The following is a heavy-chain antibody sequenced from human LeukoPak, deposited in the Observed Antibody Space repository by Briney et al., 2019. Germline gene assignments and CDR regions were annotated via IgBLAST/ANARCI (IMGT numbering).Heavy chain of an antibody. CDR2: ISAYNGNT. V-gene: IGHV1-18*01. Sequence: ASVKVSCKASGYTFTSYGISWVRQAPGQGLEWMGWISAYNGNTNYAQKLQGRVTMTTDTSTSTAYMELRSLRSDDTAVYYCARMSYYDRRGDNWFDPWGQGTLVIVSS. CDR3: ARMSYYDRRGDNWFDP. J-gene: IGHJ5*02. CDR1: GYTFTSYG. D-gene: IGHD3-22*01.